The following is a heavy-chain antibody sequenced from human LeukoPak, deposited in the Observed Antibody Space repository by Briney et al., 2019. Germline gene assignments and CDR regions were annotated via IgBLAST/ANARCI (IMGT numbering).Heavy chain of an antibody. CDR1: GYTFTNYG. J-gene: IGHJ6*02. D-gene: IGHD1-1*01. CDR2: ISAYNGNT. Sequence: ASVKVSCKASGYTFTNYGISWVRQAPGQGLEWMGLISAYNGNTNYAQKLQGRVTMTTYTSTSTAYMELRSLRSDDTAVYYCARALRTTGTTSFYYGMDVWGQGTTVTVSS. CDR3: ARALRTTGTTSFYYGMDV. V-gene: IGHV1-18*01.